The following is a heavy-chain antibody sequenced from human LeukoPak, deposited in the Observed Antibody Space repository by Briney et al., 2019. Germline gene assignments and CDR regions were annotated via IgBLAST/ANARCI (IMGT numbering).Heavy chain of an antibody. V-gene: IGHV3-23*01. D-gene: IGHD2-2*01. J-gene: IGHJ6*02. CDR1: GFTFSSYA. Sequence: GGSLRLSCAASGFTFSSYAMSWVRQAPGKGLEWVSAISGSGGSTYYADCVKGRFTISRDNSKNTVYLQMSSLRAEDTAMYYCARAFGCSGTSCHARWGYYYYAMDVWGQGTTVTVSS. CDR2: ISGSGGST. CDR3: ARAFGCSGTSCHARWGYYYYAMDV.